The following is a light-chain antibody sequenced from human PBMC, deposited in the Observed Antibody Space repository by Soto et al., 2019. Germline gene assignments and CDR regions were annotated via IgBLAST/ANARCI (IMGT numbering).Light chain of an antibody. V-gene: IGKV3D-20*02. J-gene: IGKJ1*01. CDR2: DTS. CDR1: QSVTSNY. Sequence: EIVLTQSPGTLSLSPGERATLSCRASQSVTSNYLAWYQQKPGRAPGLLIYDTSTRASGVPDRFSGSGSGTEFTLTISRLEPEDFAVYYCQQRSNWPWTFGQGTKVDIK. CDR3: QQRSNWPWT.